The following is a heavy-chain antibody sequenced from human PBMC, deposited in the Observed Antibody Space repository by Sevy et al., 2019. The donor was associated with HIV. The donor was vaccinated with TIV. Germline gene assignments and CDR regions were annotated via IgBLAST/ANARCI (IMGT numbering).Heavy chain of an antibody. CDR2: IRSKTDGGTT. J-gene: IGHJ4*02. Sequence: GGSLRLSCAASGFTFSNVWMSWVRQAPGKGPEWVGRIRSKTDGGTTDYAAPVKGRFTISRDDSKNTLYLQMSGLKTEDTAIYFYTIYPVHCLWGRGTLVAVSS. V-gene: IGHV3-15*01. D-gene: IGHD2-2*02. CDR3: TIYPVHCL. CDR1: GFTFSNVW.